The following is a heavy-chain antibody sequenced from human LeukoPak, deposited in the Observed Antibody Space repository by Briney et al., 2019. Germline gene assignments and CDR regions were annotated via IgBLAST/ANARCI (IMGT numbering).Heavy chain of an antibody. Sequence: SQTLSLTSAISGDSVSGNSVVWDWIRLSPSRGLEWLGRTYYRSKWYTEYEVSVKSRITINPATSKNQLPLQLNSVTPEETAVYYCARETTIIRGVINPIDYWGQGTLVTVSS. CDR2: TYYRSKWYT. CDR1: GDSVSGNSVV. CDR3: ARETTIIRGVINPIDY. V-gene: IGHV6-1*01. D-gene: IGHD3-10*01. J-gene: IGHJ4*02.